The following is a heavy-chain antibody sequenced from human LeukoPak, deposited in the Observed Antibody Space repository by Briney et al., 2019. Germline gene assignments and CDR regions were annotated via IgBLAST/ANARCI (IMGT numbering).Heavy chain of an antibody. Sequence: ASVKVSCKASGYTFTSYGISWVRQAPGQGLEWMGWISAYNGNTNYAQKLQGRVTMTTDTSTSTAYMELRSLRSDDTAVYYCARDLVIGRIAVAGSSDYWGQGTLVTVSS. CDR1: GYTFTSYG. J-gene: IGHJ4*02. V-gene: IGHV1-18*01. D-gene: IGHD6-19*01. CDR3: ARDLVIGRIAVAGSSDY. CDR2: ISAYNGNT.